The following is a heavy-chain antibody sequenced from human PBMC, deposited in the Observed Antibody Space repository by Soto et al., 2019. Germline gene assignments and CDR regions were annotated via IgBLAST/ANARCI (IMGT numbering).Heavy chain of an antibody. D-gene: IGHD3-10*01. Sequence: QVLLQESGPGLVKPSETLSLTCTVSGGSISSYYWNWIRQPPGKGLEWIGYIHYSGSTNYNPSLNSRVTISVDTSNNQCSLKLSSVTAADTAVYYCATGRFSAMIRGVIMFDPWGQGTLVTVSS. CDR1: GGSISSYY. CDR2: IHYSGST. CDR3: ATGRFSAMIRGVIMFDP. V-gene: IGHV4-59*01. J-gene: IGHJ5*02.